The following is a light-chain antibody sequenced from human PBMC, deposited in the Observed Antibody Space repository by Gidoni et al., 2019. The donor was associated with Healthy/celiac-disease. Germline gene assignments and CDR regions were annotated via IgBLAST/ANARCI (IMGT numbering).Light chain of an antibody. CDR3: QQYYSTPQWT. CDR2: WAS. Sequence: DSVMTQSPDSLAVSLGERATINCKSSQSVLYSSNNKNYLAWYQQKPGQPPKLHIYWASTRESGVPYRFSGSGSGTDFTLTISSLQAEDVSVYYCQQYYSTPQWTFGQGTKVEIK. CDR1: QSVLYSSNNKNY. V-gene: IGKV4-1*01. J-gene: IGKJ1*01.